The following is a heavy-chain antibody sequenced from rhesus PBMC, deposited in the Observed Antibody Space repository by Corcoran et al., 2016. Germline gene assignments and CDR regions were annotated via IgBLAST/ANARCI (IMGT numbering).Heavy chain of an antibody. V-gene: IGHV4S14*01. CDR2: ISSGGGN. Sequence: QVQLQESGPGLVKPSETLSLTCAVSGYSISSGYYWGWIRQPPGKGLEWIGHISSGGGNYLHPSLKSRVTLSVDTSKNQFSLKLSSVTAADTAVYYCARQGYSGSYLYFDYWGQGVLVTVSS. CDR3: ARQGYSGSYLYFDY. D-gene: IGHD1-44*02. CDR1: GYSISSGYY. J-gene: IGHJ4*01.